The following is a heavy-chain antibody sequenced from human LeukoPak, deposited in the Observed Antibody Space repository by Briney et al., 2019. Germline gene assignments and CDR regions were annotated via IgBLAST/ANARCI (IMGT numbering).Heavy chain of an antibody. CDR2: ISGSGGST. V-gene: IGHV3-23*01. J-gene: IGHJ4*02. CDR3: AKDLGITGTTGYFDY. D-gene: IGHD1-7*01. Sequence: GGSLRLSCAASGFTFSSYAMSWVRQAPGKGLEWVSAISGSGGSTYYADSVKGRFTISRDNSKDTLYLQMNSLRAEDTAVYYCAKDLGITGTTGYFDYWGQGTLVTVSS. CDR1: GFTFSSYA.